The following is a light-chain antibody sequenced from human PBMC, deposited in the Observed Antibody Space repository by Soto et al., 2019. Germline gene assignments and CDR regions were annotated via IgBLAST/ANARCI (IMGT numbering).Light chain of an antibody. V-gene: IGKV1-12*01. Sequence: DIQMTQSPSSVSASVGDSVTITCRASQGISRWLAWYQQKPGKAPNLLIYAASTLVSGVPSRFIGSGSGTYFTLTISSLQPEDFATYFCQQANRLPLTFGGGTKVEIK. J-gene: IGKJ4*01. CDR2: AAS. CDR3: QQANRLPLT. CDR1: QGISRW.